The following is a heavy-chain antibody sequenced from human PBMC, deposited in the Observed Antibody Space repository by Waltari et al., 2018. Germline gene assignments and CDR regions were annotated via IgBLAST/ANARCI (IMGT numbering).Heavy chain of an antibody. V-gene: IGHV3-23*01. J-gene: IGHJ4*02. CDR3: AKDHGVAY. Sequence: EVQMLESGGALLQPGGSLRLSCVVSGFPFSTYALSWVRQVPGKGLEWVSGISNSGGDTYYADSVKGRFTISRDNSKNILYLQMNGLRVGDTALYYCAKDHGVAYWGQGTQVTVSS. D-gene: IGHD3-10*01. CDR2: ISNSGGDT. CDR1: GFPFSTYA.